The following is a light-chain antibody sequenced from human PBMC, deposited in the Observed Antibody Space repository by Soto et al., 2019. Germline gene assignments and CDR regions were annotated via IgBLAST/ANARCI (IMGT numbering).Light chain of an antibody. CDR1: QSVLSSSNNQNY. V-gene: IGKV4-1*01. CDR2: WAS. J-gene: IGKJ1*01. Sequence: DIVMTQSPDSLAVSLGERATINCKSSQSVLSSSNNQNYLAWYQQKAGQPPKLLIYWASTRESGVPDRFSGSGSGTDFTLNISSLQAEDVAVYYCQQYYSSPPTFGQGTKVEIK. CDR3: QQYYSSPPT.